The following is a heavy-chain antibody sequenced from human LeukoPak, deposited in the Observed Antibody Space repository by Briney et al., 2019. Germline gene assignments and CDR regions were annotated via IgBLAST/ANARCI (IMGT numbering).Heavy chain of an antibody. J-gene: IGHJ5*02. Sequence: LSLTCAVYGGSFSGYYWSWIRQPPGKGLEWVSYISSSGSPKYYADSVKGRFTISRDNARNSLYLQMNSLRAEDTAVYYCARDLAAGTDTWGQGSLVTVSS. V-gene: IGHV3-11*01. CDR1: GGSFSGYY. CDR3: ARDLAAGTDT. CDR2: ISSSGSPK. D-gene: IGHD6-13*01.